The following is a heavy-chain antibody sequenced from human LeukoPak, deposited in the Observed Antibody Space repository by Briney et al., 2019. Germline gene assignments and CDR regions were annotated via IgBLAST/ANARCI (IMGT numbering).Heavy chain of an antibody. J-gene: IGHJ6*03. CDR2: ISGSGSDT. CDR3: AKEARYFDWLLHYYYMDV. D-gene: IGHD3-9*01. CDR1: GFTFSHSA. Sequence: GGSPRLSCAASGFTFSHSAMSWVRQAPGKGLEWISTISGSGSDTNYADSVKGRFTISRDNSKNTLYLQMNSLRAEDTAVYYCAKEARYFDWLLHYYYMDVWGKGTTVTVSS. V-gene: IGHV3-23*01.